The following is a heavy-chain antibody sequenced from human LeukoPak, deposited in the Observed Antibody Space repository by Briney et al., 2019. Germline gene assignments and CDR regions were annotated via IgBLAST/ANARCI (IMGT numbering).Heavy chain of an antibody. CDR1: GGSISSGGYY. J-gene: IGHJ4*02. V-gene: IGHV4-31*03. Sequence: SETLSLTCTVSGGSISSGGYYWSWIRQHPGKGLEWIGYIYYSGSTYYNPSLKSRVTISLNTSKNQFSLKLSSVTAAGTAVYYCATNYGSGSYYILVYWGQGTLVTVSS. CDR2: IYYSGST. CDR3: ATNYGSGSYYILVY. D-gene: IGHD3-10*01.